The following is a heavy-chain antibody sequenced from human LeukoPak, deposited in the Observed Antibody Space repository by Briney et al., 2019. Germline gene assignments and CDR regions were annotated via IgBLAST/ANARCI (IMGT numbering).Heavy chain of an antibody. CDR2: IIPILGIA. Sequence: ASVKVSCKSSGGTFSSYAISWVRQAPGQGLEWMGRIIPILGIANYAQKFQGRVTITADKSTSTAYMELSSLRSEDTAVYYCARPNYYDSSGYYFSDYYYGMDVWGQGTTVTVSS. CDR1: GGTFSSYA. V-gene: IGHV1-69*04. J-gene: IGHJ6*02. CDR3: ARPNYYDSSGYYFSDYYYGMDV. D-gene: IGHD3-22*01.